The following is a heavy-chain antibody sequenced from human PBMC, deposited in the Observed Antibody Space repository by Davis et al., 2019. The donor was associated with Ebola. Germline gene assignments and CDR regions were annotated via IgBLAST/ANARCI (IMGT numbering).Heavy chain of an antibody. D-gene: IGHD1-1*01. V-gene: IGHV3-30*03. CDR1: GFTFSSYG. J-gene: IGHJ6*02. Sequence: GESLKISCAASGFTFSSYGMHWVRQAPGKGLEWVAVISYDGSNKYYADSVKGRFTISRDKSKNTLYLQMNSLRAEDTAVYYCARDINWKDVYGLDVWGQGTTVTVSS. CDR3: ARDINWKDVYGLDV. CDR2: ISYDGSNK.